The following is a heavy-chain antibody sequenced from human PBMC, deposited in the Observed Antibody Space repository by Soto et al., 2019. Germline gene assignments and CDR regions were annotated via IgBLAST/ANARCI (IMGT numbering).Heavy chain of an antibody. J-gene: IGHJ4*02. CDR1: GFTFSNAW. Sequence: XESLRLSCATSGFTFSNAWMSWVRQAPGKGLEWVGRIKSKTDGGTTDYAAPVKGRFTISRDDSKNTLYLQMNSLKTEDTAVYYCTTGIAASIFDYWGQGTLVTVPS. CDR3: TTGIAASIFDY. CDR2: IKSKTDGGTT. D-gene: IGHD6-13*01. V-gene: IGHV3-15*01.